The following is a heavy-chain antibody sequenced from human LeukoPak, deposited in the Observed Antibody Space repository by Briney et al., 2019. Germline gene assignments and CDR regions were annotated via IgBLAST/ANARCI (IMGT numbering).Heavy chain of an antibody. Sequence: PGGSLSLSCAASGFTFSNAWMSWVRQAPGKRLEWVGRIKSKTDGGTTDYAAPVKGRFTISRDDSKNTLYLQMNSLKTEDTAVYYCTTDGLGSLLRYFDWTVSAGDYWGQGTLVTVSS. J-gene: IGHJ4*02. D-gene: IGHD3-9*01. CDR2: IKSKTDGGTT. V-gene: IGHV3-15*01. CDR3: TTDGLGSLLRYFDWTVSAGDY. CDR1: GFTFSNAW.